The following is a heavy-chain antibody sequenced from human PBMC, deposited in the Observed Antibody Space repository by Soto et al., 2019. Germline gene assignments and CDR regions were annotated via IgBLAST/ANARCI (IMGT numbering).Heavy chain of an antibody. V-gene: IGHV4-30-4*01. D-gene: IGHD3-3*01. CDR2: NYYSGST. CDR1: GGSISSGDYY. Sequence: PSETLSLTCTVSGGSISSGDYYWSWIRQPPGKGMEWIGYNYYSGSTYFNPSLKSRVTISVDTSKNQFSLKLSSVTAADTAVYYCARDKRITIFGVVIEGDPTDYYGMDVWGQGTTVTVSS. CDR3: ARDKRITIFGVVIEGDPTDYYGMDV. J-gene: IGHJ6*02.